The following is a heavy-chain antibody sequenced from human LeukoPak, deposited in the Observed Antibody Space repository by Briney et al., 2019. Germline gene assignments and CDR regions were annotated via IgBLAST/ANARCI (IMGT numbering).Heavy chain of an antibody. Sequence: ESGGSLRLSCAASGFTLSSYAMSWVRQAPGKGLEWVSAISGSGGSTYYADSVKGRFTISRDNSKNTLYLQMNSLRAEDTAVYYCANSLIVWFGELVDYWGQGTLVTVSS. V-gene: IGHV3-23*01. CDR2: ISGSGGST. J-gene: IGHJ4*02. D-gene: IGHD3-10*01. CDR3: ANSLIVWFGELVDY. CDR1: GFTLSSYA.